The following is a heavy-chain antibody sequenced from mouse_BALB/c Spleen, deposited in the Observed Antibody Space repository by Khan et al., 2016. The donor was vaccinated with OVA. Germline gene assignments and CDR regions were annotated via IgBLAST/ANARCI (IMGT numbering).Heavy chain of an antibody. CDR3: TRGSDFFAH. CDR1: GYSFTAYY. V-gene: IGHV1-19*01. Sequence: EVQLQQSGPDLVKPGASVKMSCKASGYSFTAYYINWVKLRQGQSLESIGRMNPNTGNTHYNQKFKDKALLIVDTSSSTSYMEFRSLTSEDSAVCYGTRGSDFFAHWGQGTLVTVSA. CDR2: MNPNTGNT. J-gene: IGHJ3*01.